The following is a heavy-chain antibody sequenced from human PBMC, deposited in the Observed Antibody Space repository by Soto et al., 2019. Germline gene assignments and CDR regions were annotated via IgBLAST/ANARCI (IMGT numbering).Heavy chain of an antibody. CDR2: IIPIFGTA. Sequence: ASVKVSCKASGGTFSSYAISWVRQAPGQGLEWMGGIIPIFGTANYAQKFQGRVTITADESTSTAYMELSSLRSEDTAVYYCARGGWYQLLYLDYWGQGTLVTVSS. CDR1: GGTFSSYA. CDR3: ARGGWYQLLYLDY. J-gene: IGHJ4*02. V-gene: IGHV1-69*13. D-gene: IGHD2-2*01.